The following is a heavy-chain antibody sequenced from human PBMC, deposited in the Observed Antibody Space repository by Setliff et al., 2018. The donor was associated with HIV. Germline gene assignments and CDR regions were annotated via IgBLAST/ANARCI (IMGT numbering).Heavy chain of an antibody. CDR2: IGGSTGST. CDR1: GFAFDNYC. Sequence: PGGSLRLSCAASGFAFDNYCMTWVRQAPGKGLEWVSAIGGSTGSTYYADSVKGRFTISTDNSKNTLCLQMNSLRAEDTAVYYCAKPLTQWGVSPYHYAVDVWGQGTTVTVSS. CDR3: AKPLTQWGVSPYHYAVDV. D-gene: IGHD1-26*01. J-gene: IGHJ6*02. V-gene: IGHV3-23*01.